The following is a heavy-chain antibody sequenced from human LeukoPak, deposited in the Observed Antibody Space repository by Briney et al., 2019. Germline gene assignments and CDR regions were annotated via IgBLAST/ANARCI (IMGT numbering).Heavy chain of an antibody. D-gene: IGHD2-2*01. J-gene: IGHJ3*02. CDR3: ARRYCSSTSCYGEDAFDI. CDR1: GGSISSYY. Sequence: NTSETLSLTCTVSGGSISSYYWSWIRQPAGKGLEWIGRIYTSGSTNYNPSLKSRVTMSVDTSKNQFSLKLSSVTAADTAVYYCARRYCSSTSCYGEDAFDIWGQGTMVTVSS. CDR2: IYTSGST. V-gene: IGHV4-4*07.